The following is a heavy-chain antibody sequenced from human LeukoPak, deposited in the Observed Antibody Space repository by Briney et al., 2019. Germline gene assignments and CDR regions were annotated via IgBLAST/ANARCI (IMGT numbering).Heavy chain of an antibody. Sequence: GGPLRLSCAASGFTFSSYSMNWVRQAPGKGLEWVSYISSSSSTIYYADSVKGRFTISRDNAKNSLYLQMNSLRGEDTAVYYCAREVTFGGVIVVGFDYWGQGTLVTVSS. CDR1: GFTFSSYS. V-gene: IGHV3-48*01. CDR2: ISSSSSTI. D-gene: IGHD3-16*02. J-gene: IGHJ4*02. CDR3: AREVTFGGVIVVGFDY.